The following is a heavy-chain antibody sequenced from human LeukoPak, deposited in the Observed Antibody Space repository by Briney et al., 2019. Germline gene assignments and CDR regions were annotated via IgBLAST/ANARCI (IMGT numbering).Heavy chain of an antibody. V-gene: IGHV3-15*01. CDR1: GFTLSNAW. D-gene: IGHD2-15*01. CDR3: TTDQADISSSWYYYYYGMDV. J-gene: IGHJ6*04. CDR2: IKSKTDGGTT. Sequence: GGSLRLSCAASGFTLSNAWMSWVRQAPGKGLEWVGRIKSKTDGGTTDYAAPVKGRFTISRDDSKNTLYLQMNSLKTEDTAVYYCTTDQADISSSWYYYYYGMDVWGKGTTVTVSS.